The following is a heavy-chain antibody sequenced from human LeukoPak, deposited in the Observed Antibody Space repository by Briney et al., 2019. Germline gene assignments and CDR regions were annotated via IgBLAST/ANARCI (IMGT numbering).Heavy chain of an antibody. Sequence: SETLSLTCAVYGGSFSGYYWSWIRQPPGKGLEWIGEINHSGSTNYNPSLKSRVTISVDTSKNQFSLKLSSVTAADTAVYYCAREAKTPYYYYYMDVWGKGTTVTVSS. J-gene: IGHJ6*03. V-gene: IGHV4-34*01. CDR3: AREAKTPYYYYYMDV. CDR2: INHSGST. CDR1: GGSFSGYY.